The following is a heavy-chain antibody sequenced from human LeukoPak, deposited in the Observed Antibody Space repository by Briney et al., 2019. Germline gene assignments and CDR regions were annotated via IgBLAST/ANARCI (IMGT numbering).Heavy chain of an antibody. CDR1: GGSFSGYY. D-gene: IGHD2-2*01. V-gene: IGHV4-34*01. Sequence: SETLSLTCAVYGGSFSGYYWSWIRQPPGKGLEWIGEINHSGSTNYNPSLKGRVTISVDTSKNQFSLKLSSVTAADTAVYYCARNGIVVVPAARGHYYYGMDVWGKGTTVTVSS. J-gene: IGHJ6*04. CDR3: ARNGIVVVPAARGHYYYGMDV. CDR2: INHSGST.